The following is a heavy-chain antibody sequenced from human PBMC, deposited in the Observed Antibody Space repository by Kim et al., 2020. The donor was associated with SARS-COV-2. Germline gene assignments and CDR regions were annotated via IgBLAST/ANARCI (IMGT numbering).Heavy chain of an antibody. Sequence: YAAPVKGRFTISRDDAKNTLYLQMNSLKTEDTAVYYCTTSDILTGFSADYWGQGTLVTVSS. CDR3: TTSDILTGFSADY. V-gene: IGHV3-15*01. J-gene: IGHJ4*02. D-gene: IGHD3-9*01.